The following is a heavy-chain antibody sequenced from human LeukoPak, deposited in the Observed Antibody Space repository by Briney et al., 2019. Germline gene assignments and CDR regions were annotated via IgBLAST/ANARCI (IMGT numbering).Heavy chain of an antibody. D-gene: IGHD3-22*01. J-gene: IGHJ3*02. CDR3: AREIDYYDSSGYPNAFDI. CDR1: GGTFISYA. CDR2: ISAYNGNT. Sequence: ASVKVSCKASGGTFISYAISWVRQAPGQGLEWMGWISAYNGNTNYAQKLQGRVTMTTDTSTSTAYMELRSLRSDDTAVYYCAREIDYYDSSGYPNAFDIWGQGTMVTVSS. V-gene: IGHV1-18*01.